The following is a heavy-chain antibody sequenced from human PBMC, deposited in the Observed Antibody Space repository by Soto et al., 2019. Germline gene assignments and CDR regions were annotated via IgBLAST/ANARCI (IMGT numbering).Heavy chain of an antibody. Sequence: ASVKVSCKASGYTFTGYYMHWVRQAPGQGLEWMGWINPNSGGTNYAQKFQGRVTMTRDTSISTAYMELSRLRSDDTAVYYCARVMSPPYSSRWYVVDYWGQGTLVTVSS. D-gene: IGHD6-19*01. V-gene: IGHV1-2*02. CDR2: INPNSGGT. CDR1: GYTFTGYY. J-gene: IGHJ4*02. CDR3: ARVMSPPYSSRWYVVDY.